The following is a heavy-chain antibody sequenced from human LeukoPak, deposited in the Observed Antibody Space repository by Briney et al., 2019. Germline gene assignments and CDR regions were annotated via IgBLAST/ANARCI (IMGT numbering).Heavy chain of an antibody. J-gene: IGHJ2*01. Sequence: GASVKVSCKASGYTFTGYSVHWVRQAPGQGLQWMGWINPNTGGTNYAQKFQGRVTMTRDTSISTAYLQWSSLKASDTAMYYCARQDPPSRREPHWYFDLWGRGTLVTVSS. CDR1: GYTFTGYS. CDR2: INPNTGGT. D-gene: IGHD1-26*01. CDR3: ARQDPPSRREPHWYFDL. V-gene: IGHV1-2*02.